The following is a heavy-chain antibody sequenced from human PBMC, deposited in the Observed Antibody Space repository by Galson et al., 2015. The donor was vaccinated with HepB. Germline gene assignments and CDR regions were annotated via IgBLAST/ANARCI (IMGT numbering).Heavy chain of an antibody. Sequence: SVKVSCKASGGTFSSYTISWVRQAPGQGLEWMGRIIPILGIANYAQKFQGRVTITADKSTSTAYMELSSLRSEDTAVYYCAREVVGSARSAFDIWGQGTMVTVSS. CDR3: AREVVGSARSAFDI. D-gene: IGHD6-19*01. J-gene: IGHJ3*02. CDR2: IIPILGIA. CDR1: GGTFSSYT. V-gene: IGHV1-69*04.